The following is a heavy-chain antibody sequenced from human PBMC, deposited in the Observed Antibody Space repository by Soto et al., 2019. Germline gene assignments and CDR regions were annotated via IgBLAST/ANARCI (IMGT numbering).Heavy chain of an antibody. CDR3: ARNTYYSHGLGY. Sequence: SETLSLTCAVYGGSFTNNYWRWIRQPPGKGLEWSGEINHSGSTNYNPSLESRVTISVATSKNQFSLKLSSVTAADTAMYYCARNTYYSHGLGYWGQGTLVTVSS. CDR2: INHSGST. V-gene: IGHV4-34*01. D-gene: IGHD5-18*01. CDR1: GGSFTNNY. J-gene: IGHJ4*02.